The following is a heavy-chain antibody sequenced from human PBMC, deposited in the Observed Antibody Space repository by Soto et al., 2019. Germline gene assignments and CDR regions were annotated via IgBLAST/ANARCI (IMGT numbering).Heavy chain of an antibody. J-gene: IGHJ6*02. D-gene: IGHD1-26*01. CDR1: GFSFSDYA. CDR2: IKNKANNYAT. Sequence: GGSLRLSCAGSGFSFSDYAIHWVRQASGKGLEWVGRIKNKANNYATASAASLKGRFTVSRDDSRNTAYLQMNSLETDDTAVYYCTRLSEGAYYHYGMNVWGQGTTVTGSS. CDR3: TRLSEGAYYHYGMNV. V-gene: IGHV3-73*01.